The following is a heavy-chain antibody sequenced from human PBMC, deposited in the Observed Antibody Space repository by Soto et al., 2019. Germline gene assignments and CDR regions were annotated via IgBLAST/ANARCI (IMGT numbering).Heavy chain of an antibody. CDR2: IYNSGNT. J-gene: IGHJ5*01. D-gene: IGHD2-2*01. V-gene: IGHV4-31*03. CDR3: AKGACSSTACYEFDS. Sequence: SETLSLTCTVSGGSISSAGNYWNWIRQHPGKGLEWIGYIYNSGNTYYNPSLKSRVTILIDRSENQFSLKLTSVIAADTAVYYCAKGACSSTACYEFDSWGQGTLVTVS. CDR1: GGSISSAGNY.